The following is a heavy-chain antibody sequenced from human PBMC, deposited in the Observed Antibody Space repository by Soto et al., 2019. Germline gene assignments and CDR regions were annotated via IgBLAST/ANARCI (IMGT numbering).Heavy chain of an antibody. CDR2: INHSGST. CDR1: GGSFSGYY. D-gene: IGHD3-3*01. Sequence: SETLSLTCAVYGGSFSGYYWSWIRQPPGKGLEWIGEINHSGSTNYNPSLKSRVTISVDTSKNQFSLRLSSVTAADTAVYYCARGVLFTIFGVDLYYYYGMDLRGQGTSVTVSS. V-gene: IGHV4-34*01. CDR3: ARGVLFTIFGVDLYYYYGMDL. J-gene: IGHJ6*02.